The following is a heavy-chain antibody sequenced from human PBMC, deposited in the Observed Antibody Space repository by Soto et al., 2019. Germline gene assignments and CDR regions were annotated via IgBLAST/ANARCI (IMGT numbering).Heavy chain of an antibody. CDR3: AKGRGSSGSLTPRVDS. Sequence: EVQLLESGGGLVQPGGSLRLSCAASGFTFNNYAMTWVRQAPGKGLEWVSAIRGGGGTTSYADSVKGRFTVSRDGSKNTLYLQMRSRRAETTALYYCAKGRGSSGSLTPRVDSWGQGTLVTVSS. V-gene: IGHV3-23*01. J-gene: IGHJ4*02. CDR1: GFTFNNYA. CDR2: IRGGGGTT. D-gene: IGHD3-10*01.